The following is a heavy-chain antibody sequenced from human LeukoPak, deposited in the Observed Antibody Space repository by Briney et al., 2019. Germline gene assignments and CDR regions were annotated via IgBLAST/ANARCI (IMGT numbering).Heavy chain of an antibody. CDR1: GFTFSSYW. V-gene: IGHV3-7*03. Sequence: GGSLRLSCAASGFTFSSYWMSWVRQAPGKGLEWVANIKQDGSERYYVDSVKGRFTISRDNAKNSLYLQMNSLRAEDTAVYYCARDYRRDFWSGYYFDYWGQGTLVTVSS. D-gene: IGHD3-3*01. CDR2: IKQDGSER. CDR3: ARDYRRDFWSGYYFDY. J-gene: IGHJ4*02.